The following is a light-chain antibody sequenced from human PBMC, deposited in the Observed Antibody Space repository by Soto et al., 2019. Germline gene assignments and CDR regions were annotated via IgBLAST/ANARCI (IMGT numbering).Light chain of an antibody. CDR1: RSNIGSNT. CDR2: SNN. Sequence: QCVLTQPPSASGAPGQRVTISCSGSRSNIGSNTVNWYQQLPGTAPKLLIYSNNQRPSGVPDRFSGSKSGTSASLAISGLQSEDEADYYCAAWDDSLNGYVFGTGTKVTVL. J-gene: IGLJ1*01. CDR3: AAWDDSLNGYV. V-gene: IGLV1-44*01.